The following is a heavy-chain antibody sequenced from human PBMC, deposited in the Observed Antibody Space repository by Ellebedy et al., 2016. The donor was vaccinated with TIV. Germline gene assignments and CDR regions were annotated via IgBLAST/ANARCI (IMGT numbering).Heavy chain of an antibody. CDR3: ARHSVGRRGWPWDS. V-gene: IGHV4-39*01. Sequence: SETLSLXXTVSGGSFSSSSYFWGWIRQPPGKGLEWIGVISYSGTTYYSPSLKSRFTISVDPSRNQFSLKVTSVIASDTAVYYCARHSVGRRGWPWDSWGQGTLVTVSS. CDR1: GGSFSSSSYF. CDR2: ISYSGTT. D-gene: IGHD6-19*01. J-gene: IGHJ5*01.